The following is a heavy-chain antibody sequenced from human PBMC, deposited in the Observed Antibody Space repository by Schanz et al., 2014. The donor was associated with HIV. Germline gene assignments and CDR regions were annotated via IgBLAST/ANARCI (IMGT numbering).Heavy chain of an antibody. D-gene: IGHD2-15*01. V-gene: IGHV3-48*03. CDR1: GLSLSDFA. CDR3: ALARPSGYGGSWYFDL. J-gene: IGHJ2*01. CDR2: ISSSDTLL. Sequence: EVQVVESGGGLAQPGRSLRLSCVVSGLSLSDFAWHWVRQTPERGLEWVSSISSSDTLLYYADSVKGRFTISRDNANNSLSLQMKSLRAEDTAVYFCALARPSGYGGSWYFDLWGRGTLVAVSS.